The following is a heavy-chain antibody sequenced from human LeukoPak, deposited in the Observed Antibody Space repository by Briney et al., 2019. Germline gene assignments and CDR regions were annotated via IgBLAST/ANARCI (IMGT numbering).Heavy chain of an antibody. CDR3: ARGLPNSGSYYFDC. CDR2: ISYDGSNK. J-gene: IGHJ4*02. V-gene: IGHV3-30-3*01. Sequence: GRSLRLSCAASGFTFSSYAMPWVRQAPGKGLEWVAVISYDGSNKYYADSVKGRFTISRDNSKNTLYLQMNSLRAEDTAVYYCARGLPNSGSYYFDCWGQGTLVTVSS. D-gene: IGHD1-26*01. CDR1: GFTFSSYA.